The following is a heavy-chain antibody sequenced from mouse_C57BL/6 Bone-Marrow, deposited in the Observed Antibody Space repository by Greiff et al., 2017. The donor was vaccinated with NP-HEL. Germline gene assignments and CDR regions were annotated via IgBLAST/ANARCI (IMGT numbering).Heavy chain of an antibody. CDR3: ARGGVRGY. CDR1: GYTFTSYW. V-gene: IGHV1-50*01. CDR2: IDPSDSYT. J-gene: IGHJ2*01. Sequence: VQLQQPGAELVKPGASVKLSCKASGYTFTSYWMQWVKQRPGQGLEWIGEIDPSDSYTNYNQKFKGKATLTVDTSSSPAYMQLSSLTSEDSAVYYCARGGVRGYWGEGTTLTVSS. D-gene: IGHD2-2*01.